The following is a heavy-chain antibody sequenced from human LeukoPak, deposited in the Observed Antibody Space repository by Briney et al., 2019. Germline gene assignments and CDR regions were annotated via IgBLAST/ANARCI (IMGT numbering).Heavy chain of an antibody. Sequence: ASVKVSCKASGYTFTGYYMHWVRQAPGQGLEWMRWINPNSGGTNYAQKFQGWVTMTRDTSTSTAYMELSRLRSDDTAVYYCARDYYGSGSPYYFDYWGQGTLVTVS. J-gene: IGHJ4*02. V-gene: IGHV1-2*04. CDR3: ARDYYGSGSPYYFDY. D-gene: IGHD3-10*01. CDR2: INPNSGGT. CDR1: GYTFTGYY.